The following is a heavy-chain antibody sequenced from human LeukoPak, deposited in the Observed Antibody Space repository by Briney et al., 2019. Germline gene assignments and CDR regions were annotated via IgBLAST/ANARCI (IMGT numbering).Heavy chain of an antibody. D-gene: IGHD3-9*01. CDR1: GFTFSSYE. V-gene: IGHV3-48*03. CDR2: ISSGGNVE. J-gene: IGHJ4*02. CDR3: ARDTLNGPFVISLDY. Sequence: GSLRLSCAASGFTFSSYEMNWVRQAPGKGLEWFAHISSGGNVEYYLDSVRGRFTMSRDNAKSLLFLQMNSLRAEDTAVYYCARDTLNGPFVISLDYWGQGALVTVSS.